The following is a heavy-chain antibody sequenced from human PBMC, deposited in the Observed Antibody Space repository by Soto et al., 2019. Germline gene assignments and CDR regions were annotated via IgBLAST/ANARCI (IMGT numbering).Heavy chain of an antibody. CDR3: AKDYDILTGYYLYYFDY. CDR2: ISGSGGST. D-gene: IGHD3-9*01. V-gene: IGHV3-23*01. J-gene: IGHJ4*02. Sequence: GGSLSLSCAASGFTFSSYAMSWVRQAPGKGLEWVSAISGSGGSTYYADSVKGRFTISRDNSKNTLYLQMNSLRAEDTAVYYCAKDYDILTGYYLYYFDYWGQGTLVTVSS. CDR1: GFTFSSYA.